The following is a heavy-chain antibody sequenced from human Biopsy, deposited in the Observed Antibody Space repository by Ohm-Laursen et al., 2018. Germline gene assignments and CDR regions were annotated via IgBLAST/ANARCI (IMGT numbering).Heavy chain of an antibody. CDR3: QGGHLPPGQFYGVDA. J-gene: IGHJ6*02. Sequence: SLRLSCAASGFTFSSHAMAWVRQAPGKGLEWVSGIRDSGDSAYYADSVKGRFTISGDNSKNTLYLQMNGLRAEDTAVYFCQGGHLPPGQFYGVDAWDQGTTVTVSS. V-gene: IGHV3-23*01. D-gene: IGHD3-16*01. CDR1: GFTFSSHA. CDR2: IRDSGDSA.